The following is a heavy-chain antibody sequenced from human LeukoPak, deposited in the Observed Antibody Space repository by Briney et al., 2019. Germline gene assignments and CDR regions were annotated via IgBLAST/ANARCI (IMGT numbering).Heavy chain of an antibody. D-gene: IGHD1-26*01. CDR2: ISAYNGNT. V-gene: IGHV1-18*01. CDR1: GYTFISYG. CDR3: ARLWELRDYHHFYYMDV. Sequence: ASVKVSCKASGYTFISYGISWVRQAPGQGLEWMGWISAYNGNTKYAQKFQGRVTMATDPSTSTSYMELRNLRSDDTALYYCARLWELRDYHHFYYMDVWGEGTTVTISS. J-gene: IGHJ6*03.